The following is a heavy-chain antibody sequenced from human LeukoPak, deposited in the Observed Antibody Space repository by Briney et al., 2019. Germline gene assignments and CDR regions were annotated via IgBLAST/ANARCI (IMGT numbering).Heavy chain of an antibody. CDR1: GITFSNAW. CDR2: IKQDGSEK. V-gene: IGHV3-7*01. Sequence: GGSLRLSCAASGITFSNAWMSWVRQAPGKGLEWVASIKQDGSEKYYVDSVKGRFTISRDNAKNSLYLQMNSLRAEDTAVYYCARDAITIFGVVINWFDPWGQGTLVTVSS. CDR3: ARDAITIFGVVINWFDP. D-gene: IGHD3-3*01. J-gene: IGHJ5*02.